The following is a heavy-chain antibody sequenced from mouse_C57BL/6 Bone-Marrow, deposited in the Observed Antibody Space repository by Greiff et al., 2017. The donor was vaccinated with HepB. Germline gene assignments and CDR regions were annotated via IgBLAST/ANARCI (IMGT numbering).Heavy chain of an antibody. CDR2: INPSSGYT. CDR1: GYTFTSYT. Sequence: QVQLKESGAELARPGASVKMSCKASGYTFTSYTMHWVKQRPGQGLEWIGYINPSSGYTKYNQKFKDKATLTADKSSSTAYMQLSSLTSEDSAVYYCSFYDYGYFDYWGQGTTLTVSS. V-gene: IGHV1-4*01. D-gene: IGHD2-4*01. CDR3: SFYDYGYFDY. J-gene: IGHJ2*01.